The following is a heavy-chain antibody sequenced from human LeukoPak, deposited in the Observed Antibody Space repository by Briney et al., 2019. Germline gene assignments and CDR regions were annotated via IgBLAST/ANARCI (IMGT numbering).Heavy chain of an antibody. CDR2: INSDGSST. CDR1: GFTFSSYW. D-gene: IGHD2-2*01. J-gene: IGHJ3*02. CDR3: ARESTAASTVGAFDI. Sequence: GGSLRLSCAASGFTFSSYWMHWVRQAPGKGLVWVSRINSDGSSTSYADSVKGRFTISRDNAKNTLYLQMNSLRAEDTAVYYCARESTAASTVGAFDIWGQGTMVTVSS. V-gene: IGHV3-74*01.